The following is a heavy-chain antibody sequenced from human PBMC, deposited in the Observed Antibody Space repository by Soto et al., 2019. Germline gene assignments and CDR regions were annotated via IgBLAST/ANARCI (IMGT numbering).Heavy chain of an antibody. V-gene: IGHV3-66*01. CDR1: GFIVSNTY. CDR3: ARECRYCRGSSCSMTGDAYAI. CDR2: ISNRGDT. Sequence: EVQLVESGGGLVQPGGSLRLSCTASGFIVSNTYVNWVRQAPGQGLEWVSVISNRGDTHYADSVRGRFSLSRDLSDNTLHLQMNNLRVEDTAVYYCARECRYCRGSSCSMTGDAYAIWGQGTMVTVSS. J-gene: IGHJ3*02. D-gene: IGHD2-15*01.